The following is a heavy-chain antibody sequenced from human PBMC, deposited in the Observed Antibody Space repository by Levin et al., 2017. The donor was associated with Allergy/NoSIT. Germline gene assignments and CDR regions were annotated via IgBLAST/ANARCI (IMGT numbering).Heavy chain of an antibody. CDR3: ARDSGSYYGGGY. J-gene: IGHJ4*02. CDR2: INPNSGGT. V-gene: IGHV1-2*02. Sequence: ASVKVSCKASGYTFTGYYMHWVRQAPGQGLEWMGWINPNSGGTNYAQKFQGRVTMTRDTSISTAYMELSRLRSDDTAVYYCARDSGSYYGGGYWGQGTLVTVSA. CDR1: GYTFTGYY. D-gene: IGHD3-10*01.